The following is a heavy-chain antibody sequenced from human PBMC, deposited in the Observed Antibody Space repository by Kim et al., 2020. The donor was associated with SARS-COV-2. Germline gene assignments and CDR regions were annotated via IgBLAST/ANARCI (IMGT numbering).Heavy chain of an antibody. CDR2: IYYSGST. D-gene: IGHD6-19*01. V-gene: IGHV4-39*01. CDR1: GGSISSSSYY. Sequence: SETLSLTCTVSGGSISSSSYYWGWIRQPPGKGLEWIGSIYYSGSTYYNPSLKSRVTISVDTSKNQFSLKLSSVTAADTAVYYCARPSIAVAGCFDYWGQGTLVTVSS. J-gene: IGHJ4*02. CDR3: ARPSIAVAGCFDY.